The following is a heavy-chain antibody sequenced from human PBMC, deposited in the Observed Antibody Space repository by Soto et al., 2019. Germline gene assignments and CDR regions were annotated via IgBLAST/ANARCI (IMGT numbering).Heavy chain of an antibody. CDR2: IWFDGSHD. J-gene: IGHJ6*02. Sequence: QVQLVESGGGVVQPGRSLRLSCAASGFTFGSYAMHWVRQAPGKGLEWLAIIWFDGSHDYYADSVKGRFTISRDNSNNTLYLQMNSLRAEDTAVYYCAREVDPLGYRLNGMDVWGQGTTVTVSS. D-gene: IGHD6-25*01. CDR3: AREVDPLGYRLNGMDV. CDR1: GFTFGSYA. V-gene: IGHV3-33*01.